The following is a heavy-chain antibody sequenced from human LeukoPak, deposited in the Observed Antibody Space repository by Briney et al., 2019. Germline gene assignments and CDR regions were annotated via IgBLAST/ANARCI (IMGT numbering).Heavy chain of an antibody. Sequence: ASVKVSCKASGYTFTGYYMHWVRQAPGQGLEWMGWINPNSGGTNYAQKFQGRVTMTRDTSISTAYMELSRLRSDDTAVYYCARESTYYDSTDYYQGDAFDIWGQGTMVTVSS. CDR3: ARESTYYDSTDYYQGDAFDI. CDR1: GYTFTGYY. J-gene: IGHJ3*02. D-gene: IGHD3-22*01. V-gene: IGHV1-2*02. CDR2: INPNSGGT.